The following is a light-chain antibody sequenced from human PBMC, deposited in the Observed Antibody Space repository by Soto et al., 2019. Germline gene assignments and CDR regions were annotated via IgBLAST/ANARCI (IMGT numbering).Light chain of an antibody. CDR1: RSNIGSNN. Sequence: QSVLTQPPSASGIPGQRVTISCSGSRSNIGSNNVNWYQQLPGTAPRLLTFNNHLRPSGFPDRFSGSKSGTSASLSISGLQSQDEGDYYCAAWDDSLDGYVFGTGTKLTVL. CDR2: NNH. CDR3: AAWDDSLDGYV. J-gene: IGLJ1*01. V-gene: IGLV1-44*01.